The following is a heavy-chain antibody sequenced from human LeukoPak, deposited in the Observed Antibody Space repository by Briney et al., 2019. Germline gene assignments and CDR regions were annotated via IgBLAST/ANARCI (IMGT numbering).Heavy chain of an antibody. CDR1: GFTFSDYG. Sequence: GGSLRLSCAASGFTFSDYGMSWVRQAPGKGLEWVSGINWSGGSTAYADSVKGRFSTSRDNAKNSLYLQMNSLRAEDTALYYCARDLAAGTAAWGQGTTVTVSS. D-gene: IGHD6-13*01. J-gene: IGHJ6*02. CDR3: ARDLAAGTAA. CDR2: INWSGGST. V-gene: IGHV3-20*04.